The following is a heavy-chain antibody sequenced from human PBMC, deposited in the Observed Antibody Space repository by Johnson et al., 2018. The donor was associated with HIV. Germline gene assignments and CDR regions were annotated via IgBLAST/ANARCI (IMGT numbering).Heavy chain of an antibody. Sequence: VQLVESGGGVVQPGRSLRLSCAASGFTFSTYAMHWVRQAPGKGLEWVAVISYDGSDIYHADSVKGRFNISRDNSKTTLYLQMNSLRAEDTALYYCAIVQGDRGAYDAFAIWGQGTMVTVSS. CDR1: GFTFSTYA. D-gene: IGHD3-10*01. V-gene: IGHV3-30*04. CDR2: ISYDGSDI. J-gene: IGHJ3*02. CDR3: AIVQGDRGAYDAFAI.